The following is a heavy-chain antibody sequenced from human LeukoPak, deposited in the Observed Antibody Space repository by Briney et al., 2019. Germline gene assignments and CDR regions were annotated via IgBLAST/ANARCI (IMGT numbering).Heavy chain of an antibody. V-gene: IGHV3-7*01. CDR3: KSGGAAPGSFDN. D-gene: IGHD6-13*01. CDR1: GFIFSDYW. J-gene: IGHJ4*02. CDR2: IKYDGDEE. Sequence: GGSLRLSCVASGFIFSDYWMRWMRQAPGKGLEWVANIKYDGDEEYYVDSVKGRFTISSDNAKNSLYLQLNSLRVEDTAVYYCKSGGAAPGSFDNWGQGTLVTVSP.